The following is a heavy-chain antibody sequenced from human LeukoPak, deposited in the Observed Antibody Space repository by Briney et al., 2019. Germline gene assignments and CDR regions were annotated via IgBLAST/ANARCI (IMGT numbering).Heavy chain of an antibody. J-gene: IGHJ6*04. CDR2: IRYDGSNK. CDR1: GFTFSSYG. Sequence: GGSLRLSCAASGFTFSSYGMHWVRQAPGKGLEWVAFIRYDGSNKYHADSVKGQFTISRDNSKNTLYLQMNSLRAEDTAVYYCAKSRESYSNYGPTLDVWGKGTTVTVSS. V-gene: IGHV3-30*02. CDR3: AKSRESYSNYGPTLDV. D-gene: IGHD4-11*01.